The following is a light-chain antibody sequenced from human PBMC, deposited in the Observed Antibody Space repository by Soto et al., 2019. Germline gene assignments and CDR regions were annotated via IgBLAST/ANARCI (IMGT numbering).Light chain of an antibody. CDR2: DVS. Sequence: QSALTQPRSVSGSPGQSVTISCTGTSSDVGGYNYVSWYQQHPGKAPKVMIYDVSKRPSGVPDRFSGSKSGNTASLTIFRLQAEDEADYYCCSYAGSFTYWVFCGGTKLTVL. J-gene: IGLJ3*02. CDR1: SSDVGGYNY. CDR3: CSYAGSFTYWV. V-gene: IGLV2-11*01.